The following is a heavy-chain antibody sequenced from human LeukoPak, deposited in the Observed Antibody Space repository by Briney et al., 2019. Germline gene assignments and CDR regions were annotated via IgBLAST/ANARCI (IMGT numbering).Heavy chain of an antibody. D-gene: IGHD6-13*01. J-gene: IGHJ4*02. CDR2: INPIFGTA. CDR3: ATFAVAELGRSDY. Sequence: SVKVSCKASGGTFSGYAISWVRQAPGQGLEWMGGINPIFGTANYAQKFQGRVTITTDESTSTAYMELSSLRSEDTAVYYCATFAVAELGRSDYWGQGTLVTVSS. V-gene: IGHV1-69*05. CDR1: GGTFSGYA.